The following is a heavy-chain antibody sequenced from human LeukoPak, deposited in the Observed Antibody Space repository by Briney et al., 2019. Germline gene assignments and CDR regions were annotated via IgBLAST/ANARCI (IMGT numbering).Heavy chain of an antibody. D-gene: IGHD2-15*01. Sequence: PGRSLRLSCAASGFTFSSYAMHWVRQAPGKGLEWVAVISYDGSNKYYADSVKGRFTISRDNSKNTLYLQINSLRAEDTAVYYCARDGQGWLMSIGYYYFHYWGQGTLVTVSS. CDR2: ISYDGSNK. J-gene: IGHJ4*02. CDR3: ARDGQGWLMSIGYYYFHY. V-gene: IGHV3-30-3*01. CDR1: GFTFSSYA.